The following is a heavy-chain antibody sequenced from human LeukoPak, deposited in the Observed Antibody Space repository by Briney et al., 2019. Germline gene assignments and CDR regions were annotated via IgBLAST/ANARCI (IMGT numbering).Heavy chain of an antibody. J-gene: IGHJ4*02. CDR2: INPNSGGT. CDR3: ARAESGGSYDY. CDR1: GYAFTGYY. Sequence: ASVKVSCKASGYAFTGYYMHWVRQAPGQGLEWMGWINPNSGGTNYAQKFQGWVTMTRDTSISTAYMELSRLRSDDTAVYYCARAESGGSYDYWGQGTLVTVSS. V-gene: IGHV1-2*04. D-gene: IGHD1-26*01.